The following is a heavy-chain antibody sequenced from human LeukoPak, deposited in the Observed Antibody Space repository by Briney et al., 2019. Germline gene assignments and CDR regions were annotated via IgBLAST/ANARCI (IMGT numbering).Heavy chain of an antibody. D-gene: IGHD6-19*01. CDR2: INHSGST. CDR3: ARSGPLAVAGSFDY. J-gene: IGHJ4*02. V-gene: IGHV4-34*01. Sequence: SETLSLTCAVYGGSFSGYYWSWIRQPPGKGLEWIGEINHSGSTNYNPSLKSRVTISVDTSKNRFSLKLSSVTAADTAVYYCARSGPLAVAGSFDYWGQGTLVTVSS. CDR1: GGSFSGYY.